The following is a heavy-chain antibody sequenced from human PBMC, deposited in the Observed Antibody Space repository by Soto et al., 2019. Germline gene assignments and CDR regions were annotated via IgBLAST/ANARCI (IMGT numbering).Heavy chain of an antibody. D-gene: IGHD3-22*01. CDR1: GYSFTSYW. V-gene: IGHV5-10-1*01. Sequence: GESLKISCKGSGYSFTSYWISGVRQMPGKGLEWMGRIDPSDSYTNYSPSFQGHVTISADKSISTAYLQWSSPKASDTAMYYCARLRYYDSSGYGADFQHWGQGTLVTVSS. J-gene: IGHJ1*01. CDR3: ARLRYYDSSGYGADFQH. CDR2: IDPSDSYT.